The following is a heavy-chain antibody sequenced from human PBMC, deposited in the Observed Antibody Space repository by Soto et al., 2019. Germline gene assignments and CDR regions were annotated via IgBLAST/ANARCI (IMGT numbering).Heavy chain of an antibody. D-gene: IGHD1-1*01. J-gene: IGHJ3*02. V-gene: IGHV1-58*02. CDR1: GFTFTSSS. CDR3: AKFERDAFDI. Sequence: SVKVSCKASGFTFTSSSMRWVRQARGQRLEWIGWIVVGSGNTNYAQKFQERVTMTRNTSISTAYMELSSLRSEDTTVYYCAKFERDAFDIWGQGTMVTVSS. CDR2: IVVGSGNT.